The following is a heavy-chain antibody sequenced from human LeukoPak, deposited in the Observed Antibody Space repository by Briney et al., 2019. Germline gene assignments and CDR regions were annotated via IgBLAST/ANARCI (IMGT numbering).Heavy chain of an antibody. D-gene: IGHD6-13*01. Sequence: LIYSDDDKRYSPSLKSGLTITKDTSKNQVVLTMTNMDPVDTGTYFCAHMGAAAATRYFDYWGRGTLVTVSS. V-gene: IGHV2-5*02. J-gene: IGHJ4*02. CDR2: IYSDDDK. CDR3: AHMGAAAATRYFDY.